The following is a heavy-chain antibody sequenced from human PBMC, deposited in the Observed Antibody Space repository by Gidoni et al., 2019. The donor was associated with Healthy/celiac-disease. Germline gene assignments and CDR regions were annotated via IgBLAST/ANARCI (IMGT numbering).Heavy chain of an antibody. CDR1: GFSLSTSGVG. J-gene: IGHJ4*02. Sequence: QITLTEPGPTLVKPTQTLTLTCTFSGFSLSTSGVGVGWIRQPPGKALEWLALIYWDDDKRYSPSLKSRLTITKDTAKNQVVLTMTNMDPVDTATYYCAHSTDWNDIGEKFDYWGQGTLVTVSS. CDR3: AHSTDWNDIGEKFDY. D-gene: IGHD1-1*01. CDR2: IYWDDDK. V-gene: IGHV2-5*02.